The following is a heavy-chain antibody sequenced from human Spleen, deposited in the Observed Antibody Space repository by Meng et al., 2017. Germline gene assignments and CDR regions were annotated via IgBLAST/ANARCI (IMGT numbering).Heavy chain of an antibody. V-gene: IGHV3-30*03. D-gene: IGHD5-18*01. CDR3: VGGYYYGDY. Sequence: VQLVESGGDVVQPGTSLRLSCAASGFTFSYSGMHWVRQAPGKGLEWVAVIANDESFKSYGDSVKGRFTISRDNSKNTLYLQLNNLRAEDTAIYYCVGGYYYGDYWGQGTLVTVSS. CDR1: GFTFSYSG. CDR2: IANDESFK. J-gene: IGHJ4*02.